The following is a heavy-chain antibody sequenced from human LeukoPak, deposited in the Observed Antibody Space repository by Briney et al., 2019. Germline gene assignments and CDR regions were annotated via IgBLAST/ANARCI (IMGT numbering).Heavy chain of an antibody. CDR1: GGTFSSYA. Sequence: GASVKVSCKASGGTFSSYAISWVRQAPGQGLEWMGGIIPIFGTANYAQKFQGRVTITADESTSTAYMELSSLRSEDTAVYYCARSPPGYSSSWEDPYYYYYMDVWGKGTTVTISS. D-gene: IGHD6-13*01. V-gene: IGHV1-69*13. J-gene: IGHJ6*03. CDR2: IIPIFGTA. CDR3: ARSPPGYSSSWEDPYYYYYMDV.